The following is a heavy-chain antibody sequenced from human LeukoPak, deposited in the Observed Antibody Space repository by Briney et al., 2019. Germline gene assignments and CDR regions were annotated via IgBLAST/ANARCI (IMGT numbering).Heavy chain of an antibody. Sequence: PSETPSLTCTVSGGSISSGGYYWSWIRQHPGKGLEWIGYIYYSGSTYYNPSLKSRVTISVDTSKNQFSLKLSSVTAADTAVYYCARVHVGSFDYWGQGTLVTVSS. D-gene: IGHD1-26*01. V-gene: IGHV4-31*03. CDR3: ARVHVGSFDY. CDR2: IYYSGST. J-gene: IGHJ4*02. CDR1: GGSISSGGYY.